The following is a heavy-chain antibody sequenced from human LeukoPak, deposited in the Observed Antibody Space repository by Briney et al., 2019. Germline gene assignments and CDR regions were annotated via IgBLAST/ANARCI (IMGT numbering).Heavy chain of an antibody. Sequence: GESLKISCKGSGYKFPTYWIGWVRQMPGKGLEWMGIIYPDDSDTRYSPSFQGLVTISADKSISTAYLQWSSLKASDTAMYYCATGEGYSSSWYTYWGQGTLVTVSS. CDR3: ATGEGYSSSWYTY. D-gene: IGHD6-13*01. V-gene: IGHV5-51*01. J-gene: IGHJ4*02. CDR2: IYPDDSDT. CDR1: GYKFPTYW.